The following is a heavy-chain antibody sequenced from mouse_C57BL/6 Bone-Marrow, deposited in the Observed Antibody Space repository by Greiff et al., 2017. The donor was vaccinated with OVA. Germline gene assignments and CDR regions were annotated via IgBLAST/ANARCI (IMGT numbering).Heavy chain of an antibody. CDR2: ISYSGST. V-gene: IGHV3-8*01. CDR1: GYSITSDY. D-gene: IGHD2-1*01. CDR3: ARSSYGNYVRWYFDV. J-gene: IGHJ1*03. Sequence: EVQLVESGPGLAKPSQTLSLTCSVTGYSITSDYWNWLRKFPGNKLEYMGYISYSGSTYYNPSLKSRISITRDTSKNQYYLQLNSVTTEDTATYYCARSSYGNYVRWYFDVWGTGTTVTVSS.